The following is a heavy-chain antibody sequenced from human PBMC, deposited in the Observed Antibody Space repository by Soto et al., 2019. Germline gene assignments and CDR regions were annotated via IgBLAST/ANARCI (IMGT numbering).Heavy chain of an antibody. J-gene: IGHJ6*02. V-gene: IGHV1-8*01. CDR2: MNPNSGNT. Sequence: QVQLVQSGAEVKKPGASVKVSCKASGYTFTSYDISWVRQATGQGLEWMGWMNPNSGNTGFAQKFQDRLTMTSNTSICTAYMELSRLRPEDTAVFYCARERAHYGMDVWGQGTTVTVSS. CDR1: GYTFTSYD. CDR3: ARERAHYGMDV.